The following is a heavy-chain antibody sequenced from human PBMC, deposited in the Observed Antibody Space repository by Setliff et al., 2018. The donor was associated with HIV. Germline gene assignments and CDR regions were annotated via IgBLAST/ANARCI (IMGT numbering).Heavy chain of an antibody. J-gene: IGHJ3*02. V-gene: IGHV1-18*01. CDR3: AREYFGSGSYVRSFDI. CDR1: GYTFSSYS. Sequence: ASVKVSCKASGYTFSSYSISWVRQAPGQGLEWMGWISGYNGHTNYAQKFQGRGRPTTDTSTSTAYMELRSLRSDDTAVYYCAREYFGSGSYVRSFDIWGQGTLVTVSS. D-gene: IGHD3-10*01. CDR2: ISGYNGHT.